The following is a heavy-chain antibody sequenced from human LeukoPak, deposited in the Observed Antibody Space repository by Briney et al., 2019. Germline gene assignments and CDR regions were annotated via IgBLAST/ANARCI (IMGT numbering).Heavy chain of an antibody. D-gene: IGHD6-13*01. Sequence: PGGSLRLSCAASGFTFSSYGMHWVRQAPGKGLEWVAFIRYDGSNKYYADSVKGRFTISRDNSKNTLYLQMNSLRADDTAVYYCARGGYSSSWYYFDYWGQGTLVTVSS. J-gene: IGHJ4*02. V-gene: IGHV3-30*02. CDR3: ARGGYSSSWYYFDY. CDR2: IRYDGSNK. CDR1: GFTFSSYG.